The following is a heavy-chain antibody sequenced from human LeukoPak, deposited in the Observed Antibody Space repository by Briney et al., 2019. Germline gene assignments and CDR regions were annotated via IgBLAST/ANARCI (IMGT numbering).Heavy chain of an antibody. D-gene: IGHD2-2*02. J-gene: IGHJ5*01. CDR3: ARGPYCSSTSCYTGWFDS. V-gene: IGHV4-34*01. CDR1: GGSFSGYY. CDR2: INHSGST. Sequence: SETLSLTCAVYGGSFSGYYWSWIRQPPGKGLEWIGEINHSGSTNYNPSLKSRVTISVDTAKNQFSLKLSSVTAADTAVYYCARGPYCSSTSCYTGWFDSWGQGTQVTVSS.